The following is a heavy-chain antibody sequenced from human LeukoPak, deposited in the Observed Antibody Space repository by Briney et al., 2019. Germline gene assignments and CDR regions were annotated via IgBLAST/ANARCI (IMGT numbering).Heavy chain of an antibody. CDR1: GFTFTTYA. Sequence: GKSLRLSCAASGFTFTTYAMSWFRQAPGKGLDWVSGISGRGDNTSYADSVKGRFTISRDNSKNTLYLQMNSLRAEDTAVYYCAKRPRWLQFHYWGQGTLVTVSS. D-gene: IGHD5-24*01. J-gene: IGHJ4*02. CDR2: ISGRGDNT. CDR3: AKRPRWLQFHY. V-gene: IGHV3-23*01.